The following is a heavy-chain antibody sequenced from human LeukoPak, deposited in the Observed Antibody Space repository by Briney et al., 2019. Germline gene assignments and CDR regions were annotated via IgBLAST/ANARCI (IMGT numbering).Heavy chain of an antibody. Sequence: SQTLSLTCVVSGDSVSSKNGAWNWIRQSPSRGLEWLGRTYYRSKWYNDYAESMEGRMTISQDTSKNQYSLHLNSVTPDDTAVHYCARDFGTTGCHTFDYWGQGTLVTVSS. CDR2: TYYRSKWYN. V-gene: IGHV6-1*01. CDR3: ARDFGTTGCHTFDY. D-gene: IGHD2-2*02. J-gene: IGHJ4*02. CDR1: GDSVSSKNGA.